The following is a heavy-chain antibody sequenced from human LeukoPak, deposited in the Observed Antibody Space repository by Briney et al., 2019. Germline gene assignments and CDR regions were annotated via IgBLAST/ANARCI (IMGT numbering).Heavy chain of an antibody. Sequence: SETLSLTCTVSGGSISTYYWSWIRQPPGKGLEWIGYIYYSGSTNYNPSLKSRVTISVDTSKNQFSLKLSSVTAADTAVYYCARGYYDSSGYYLHFDYWGQGTLVTVSS. D-gene: IGHD3-22*01. V-gene: IGHV4-59*01. CDR1: GGSISTYY. CDR2: IYYSGST. J-gene: IGHJ4*02. CDR3: ARGYYDSSGYYLHFDY.